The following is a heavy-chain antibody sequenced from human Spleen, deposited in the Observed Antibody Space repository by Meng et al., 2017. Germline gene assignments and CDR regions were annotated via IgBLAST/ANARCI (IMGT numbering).Heavy chain of an antibody. D-gene: IGHD1-1*01. V-gene: IGHV3-66*01. J-gene: IGHJ4*02. CDR3: AKGAGGTTSY. Sequence: VQWLGAGGGLVQPGGSLRVSCAASAVSVSHNYMSWVRQAPGKGLEWVSVIYSGGNTYYADSVKGRFTISRDNSKNTVFLQMNSLRAEDTAVYYCAKGAGGTTSYWGQGTLVTVSS. CDR1: AVSVSHNY. CDR2: IYSGGNT.